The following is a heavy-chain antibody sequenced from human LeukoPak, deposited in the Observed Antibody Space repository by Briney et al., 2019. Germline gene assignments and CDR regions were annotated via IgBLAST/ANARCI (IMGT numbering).Heavy chain of an antibody. CDR1: GFTFDDYT. CDR2: ISWDGGST. J-gene: IGHJ6*02. CDR3: AKDIGDYHGMDV. V-gene: IGHV3-43*01. Sequence: GGSLRHSCAASGFTFDDYTMHWVRQAPGKGLEWVSLISWDGGSTYYADSVKGRFTISRDNSKNSLYLQMNSLRTEDTALYYCAKDIGDYHGMDVWGQGTTVTVSS.